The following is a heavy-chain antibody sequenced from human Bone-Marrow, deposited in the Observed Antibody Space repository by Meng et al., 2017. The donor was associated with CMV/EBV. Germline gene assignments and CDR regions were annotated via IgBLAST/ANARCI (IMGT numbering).Heavy chain of an antibody. Sequence: NSASWNWIRQSPSRGLEWLGRTYYRSKWYNDYAVSVKSRITINPDTSKNQFSLQLNSVTPEDAAVYYCARGTMDQDDFWSGYLFDYWGQGTLVTVSS. CDR2: TYYRSKWYN. CDR1: NSAS. J-gene: IGHJ4*02. D-gene: IGHD3-3*01. V-gene: IGHV6-1*01. CDR3: ARGTMDQDDFWSGYLFDY.